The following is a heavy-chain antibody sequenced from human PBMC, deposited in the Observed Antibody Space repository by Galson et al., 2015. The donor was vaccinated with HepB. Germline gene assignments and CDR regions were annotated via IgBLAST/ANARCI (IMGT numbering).Heavy chain of an antibody. V-gene: IGHV4-4*07. Sequence: SETLSLTCTVSGGSISSYYWSWIQQPAGKGLEWIGRIYTSGSTNYNPSLKSRVTMSVDTSKNQFSLKLSSVTAADTAVYYCARDYYDSSGPVLSVAFDIWGQGTMVTVSS. D-gene: IGHD3-22*01. CDR3: ARDYYDSSGPVLSVAFDI. CDR2: IYTSGST. J-gene: IGHJ3*02. CDR1: GGSISSYY.